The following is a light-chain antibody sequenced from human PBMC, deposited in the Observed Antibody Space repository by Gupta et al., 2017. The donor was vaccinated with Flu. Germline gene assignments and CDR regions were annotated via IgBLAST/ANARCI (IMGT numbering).Light chain of an antibody. CDR1: TIDGKS. Sequence: KRPGISWEGTTIDGKSVHWSQPGPGQAPVLVVYDDSDGPSGIPERFSGSNSGNTATLTVSGVEAGEEADYYCKVWDTSSGHSWVFGGGTKLTVL. CDR3: KVWDTSSGHSWV. V-gene: IGLV3-21*03. J-gene: IGLJ3*02. CDR2: DDS.